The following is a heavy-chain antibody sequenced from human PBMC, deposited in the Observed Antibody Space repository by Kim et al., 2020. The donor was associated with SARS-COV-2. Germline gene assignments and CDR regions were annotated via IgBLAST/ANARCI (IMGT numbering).Heavy chain of an antibody. CDR3: AASVGAQPYFDY. J-gene: IGHJ4*02. Sequence: SETLSLTCTVSGGSISSYHWSWIRQPPGKGLEWIGYIYYSGSTNYNPSLKSRVTISVDTSKNQFSLKLSSVTAADTAVYYCAASVGAQPYFDYWGQGTLVTVSS. D-gene: IGHD1-26*01. CDR1: GGSISSYH. CDR2: IYYSGST. V-gene: IGHV4-59*01.